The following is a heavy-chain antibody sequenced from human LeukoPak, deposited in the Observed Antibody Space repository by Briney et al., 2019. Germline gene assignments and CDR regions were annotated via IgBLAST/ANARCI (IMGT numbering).Heavy chain of an antibody. Sequence: GGSMRLSCAASGLAFSAYKMHWARQAPRKGLVWVSRISTDGYTTDYADFVQGRFTASRDNTKNTWSLEMNSLRAEDTAVYYCVVGGSPGYWGQGTLVTVSS. CDR2: ISTDGYTT. CDR1: GLAFSAYK. J-gene: IGHJ4*02. CDR3: VVGGSPGY. V-gene: IGHV3-74*01. D-gene: IGHD2-15*01.